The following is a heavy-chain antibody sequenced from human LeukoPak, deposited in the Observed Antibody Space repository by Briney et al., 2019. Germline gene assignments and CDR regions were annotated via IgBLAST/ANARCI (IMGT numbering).Heavy chain of an antibody. CDR1: EFTFSSYS. J-gene: IGHJ5*02. CDR2: ITNSGNSK. V-gene: IGHV3-48*04. D-gene: IGHD3-16*01. Sequence: SGGSLRLSCAASEFTFSSYSMNWVRQAPGKGLEWVSYITNSGNSKSYADSVKGRFTISRDNAKNSLYLQMNTLTAEDTAMYYCAKDAQPRSRWFDPWGQGTLVTVSS. CDR3: AKDAQPRSRWFDP.